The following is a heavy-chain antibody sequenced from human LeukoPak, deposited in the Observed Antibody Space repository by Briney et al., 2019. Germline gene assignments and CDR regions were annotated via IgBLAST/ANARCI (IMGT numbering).Heavy chain of an antibody. Sequence: GASVKVSCKASGGTFSSYAISWVRQAPGQGLEWMGRINPILGIANYAQKFQGRVTITADKSTSTAYMELSSLRSEDTAVYYCAKRGYCSSTSCRGIGYYYYGMDVWGQGTTVTVSS. D-gene: IGHD2-2*01. CDR3: AKRGYCSSTSCRGIGYYYYGMDV. J-gene: IGHJ6*02. CDR2: INPILGIA. V-gene: IGHV1-69*04. CDR1: GGTFSSYA.